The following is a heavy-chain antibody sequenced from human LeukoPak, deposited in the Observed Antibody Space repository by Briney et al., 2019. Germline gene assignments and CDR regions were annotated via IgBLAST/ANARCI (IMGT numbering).Heavy chain of an antibody. Sequence: GGSLKLSCAASGFTFSGSAMHWVRQASGKGLEWVGRIRSKANSYATAYAASVKGRFTISRDDSKNTAYLQMNCLKTEDTAVYYCTRHRDAFDIWGQGTMVTVSS. CDR1: GFTFSGSA. V-gene: IGHV3-73*01. CDR3: TRHRDAFDI. J-gene: IGHJ3*02. CDR2: IRSKANSYAT.